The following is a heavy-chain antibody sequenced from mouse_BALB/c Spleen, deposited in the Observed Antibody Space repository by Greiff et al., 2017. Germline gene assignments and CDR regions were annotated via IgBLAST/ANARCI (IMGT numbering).Heavy chain of an antibody. CDR3: ARIPIYDGYYGGY. D-gene: IGHD2-3*01. J-gene: IGHJ4*01. V-gene: IGHV2-4-1*01. Sequence: QVQLKESGPGLVQPSQSLSITCTVSGFSLTSYGVHWVRQSPGKGLEWLGVIWSGGSTDYNAAFISRLSISKDNSKSQVFFKMNSLQADDTAIYYCARIPIYDGYYGGYWGQGTSVTGSS. CDR1: GFSLTSYG. CDR2: IWSGGST.